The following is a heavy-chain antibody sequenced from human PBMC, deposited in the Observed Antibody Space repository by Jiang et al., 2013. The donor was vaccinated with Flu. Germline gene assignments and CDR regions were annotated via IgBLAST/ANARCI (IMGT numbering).Heavy chain of an antibody. J-gene: IGHJ4*02. CDR2: NPSAGNT. Sequence: CKASGYTFTSYYMHWVRQAPGQGLEWMGINPSAGNTNSAQKFQGRFTMTRDTSTSTVYMELSSLISEDTAMYYCARAHYGSGSYSPFDHWGQGTLVTVSS. CDR1: GYTFTSYY. V-gene: IGHV1-46*01. CDR3: ARAHYGSGSYSPFDH. D-gene: IGHD3-10*01.